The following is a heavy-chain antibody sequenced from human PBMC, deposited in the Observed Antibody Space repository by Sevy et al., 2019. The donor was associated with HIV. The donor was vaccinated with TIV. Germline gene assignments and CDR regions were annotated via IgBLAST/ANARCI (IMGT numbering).Heavy chain of an antibody. CDR2: IWYDGRNR. V-gene: IGHV3-33*01. CDR3: ARGPLGSYGLNGHDY. Sequence: GESLKISCAASGFTFSTYGMHWVRQAPGKGLEWVASIWYDGRNRYYADSVKGRFTISRDNSKNTLYLQMNSLRAEDTAVYYCARGPLGSYGLNGHDYWGQGTLVTVSS. D-gene: IGHD5-18*01. J-gene: IGHJ4*02. CDR1: GFTFSTYG.